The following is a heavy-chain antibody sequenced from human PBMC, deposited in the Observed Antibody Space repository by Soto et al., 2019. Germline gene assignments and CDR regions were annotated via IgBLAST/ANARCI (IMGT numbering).Heavy chain of an antibody. CDR1: GGSISSYY. Sequence: WETLSLTCTVSGGSISSYYWTWIRQPPGQGLEWIGYIYYSGSTNYNPSLKSRVTISVDTSKNQFSLKLSSVTAADTAVYYCARGRRAYYDSSGTLPQHWGQGTLVTVSS. D-gene: IGHD3-22*01. CDR2: IYYSGST. V-gene: IGHV4-59*01. J-gene: IGHJ1*01. CDR3: ARGRRAYYDSSGTLPQH.